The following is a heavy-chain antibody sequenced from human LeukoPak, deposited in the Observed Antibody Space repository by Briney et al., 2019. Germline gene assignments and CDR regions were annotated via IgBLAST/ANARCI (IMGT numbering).Heavy chain of an antibody. CDR2: IYYSGST. J-gene: IGHJ2*01. D-gene: IGHD4-17*01. CDR1: GGSISSYY. V-gene: IGHV4-59*01. Sequence: SETLSLTCTVSGGSISSYYWSWIRQPPGKGLEWIGYIYYSGSTNYNPSLKSRVTISVDTSKNQFSLKLSSVTAADTAVYYCARDPPPGHYGDYGWYFDLWGRGTLVAVSS. CDR3: ARDPPPGHYGDYGWYFDL.